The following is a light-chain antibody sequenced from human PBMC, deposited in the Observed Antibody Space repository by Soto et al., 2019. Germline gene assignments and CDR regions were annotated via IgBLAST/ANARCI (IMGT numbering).Light chain of an antibody. Sequence: EVVLTQSPVTLSVSPGERATPSCRASQSVITDSSWYQQKPGQSPRLLIYDASNRATGIPARFSGSGSGTDFTLTISSLEPEDFAVYYCQQRSNWPLTFGGGTKVDI. CDR3: QQRSNWPLT. J-gene: IGKJ4*01. V-gene: IGKV3-11*01. CDR2: DAS. CDR1: QSVITD.